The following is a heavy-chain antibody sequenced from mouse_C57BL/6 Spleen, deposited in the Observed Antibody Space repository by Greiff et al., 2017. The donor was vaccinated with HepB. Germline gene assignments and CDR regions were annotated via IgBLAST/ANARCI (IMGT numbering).Heavy chain of an antibody. CDR1: GYTFTSYW. J-gene: IGHJ2*01. Sequence: QVHVKQPGAELVKPGASVKLSCKASGYTFTSYWMHWVKQRPGRGLEWIGRIDPNSGGTKYNEKFKSKATLTVDKPSSTAYMQLSSLTSEDSAVYYCAREDPYNDYSYYFDYWGQGTTLTVSS. V-gene: IGHV1-72*01. CDR3: AREDPYNDYSYYFDY. CDR2: IDPNSGGT. D-gene: IGHD2-4*01.